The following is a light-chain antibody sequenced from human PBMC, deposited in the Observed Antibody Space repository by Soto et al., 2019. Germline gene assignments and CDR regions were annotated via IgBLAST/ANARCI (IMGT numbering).Light chain of an antibody. CDR3: CSYAGSSTFLYV. J-gene: IGLJ1*01. CDR1: SSDVGSYNL. CDR2: EVS. V-gene: IGLV2-23*02. Sequence: QSVLTQPASVSGSPGQSITISCTGTSSDVGSYNLVSWYQQHPGKAPKLMIYEVSKRPSGVSNRFSGSKSGNTASLTISGLQAEDEADYYCCSYAGSSTFLYVXGTGTKLTVL.